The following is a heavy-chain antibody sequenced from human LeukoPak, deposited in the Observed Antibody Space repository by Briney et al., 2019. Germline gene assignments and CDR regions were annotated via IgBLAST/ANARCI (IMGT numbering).Heavy chain of an antibody. CDR1: GYTFTSYY. J-gene: IGHJ4*02. V-gene: IGHV1-46*01. D-gene: IGHD3-3*01. CDR3: ARVNWSRVTDY. CDR2: INPSGGST. Sequence: GASVKVSCKASGYTFTSYYMHWVRQAPGQGLEWMGIINPSGGSTSHAQKFQGRVTMTRDTSTSTVYMELSSLRSEDTAVYYCARVNWSRVTDYWGQGTLVTVSS.